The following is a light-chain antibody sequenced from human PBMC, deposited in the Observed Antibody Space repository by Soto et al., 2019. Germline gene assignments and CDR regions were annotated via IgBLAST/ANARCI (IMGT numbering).Light chain of an antibody. J-gene: IGKJ5*01. CDR2: SAF. Sequence: IQMTQSPSSLSASVGDRVTITCRASERSNNYLNWSQERPGRATKLLIYSAFSLQSGIPSRFSGSGDGTDFRDFTLTISSLQPADFATYYCQQTYMTPITFGQGTRTEVK. CDR1: ERSNNY. V-gene: IGKV1-39*01. CDR3: QQTYMTPIT.